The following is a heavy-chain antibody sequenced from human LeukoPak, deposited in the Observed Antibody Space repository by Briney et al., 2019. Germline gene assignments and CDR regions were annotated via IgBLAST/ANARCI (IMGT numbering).Heavy chain of an antibody. CDR1: GGSISGYF. V-gene: IGHV4-59*12. CDR2: IYHSGST. D-gene: IGHD2-15*01. Sequence: SETLSLTCTVSGGSISGYFWSWIRQPPGKALEWIGYIYHSGSTKYNPSLKSRVTISVDTSKNQFSLKLSSVTAADTAVYYCARGLDIVVVVAATQEERWFDPWGQGTLVTVSS. CDR3: ARGLDIVVVVAATQEERWFDP. J-gene: IGHJ5*02.